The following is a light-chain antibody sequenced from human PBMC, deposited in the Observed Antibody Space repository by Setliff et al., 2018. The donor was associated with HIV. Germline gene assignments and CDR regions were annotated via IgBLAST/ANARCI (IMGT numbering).Light chain of an antibody. CDR2: DVN. J-gene: IGLJ1*01. CDR3: CSSAGSYTYV. CDR1: SSDIGGHSY. Sequence: QSALTQPAAVSGSPGQSITISCTGTSSDIGGHSYVSWYQQHPGKAPKLTIYDVNKRPSGVPDRFSGSKSANTASLTISGLQAEDEADYYCCSSAGSYTYVFGTGTKVPS. V-gene: IGLV2-11*01.